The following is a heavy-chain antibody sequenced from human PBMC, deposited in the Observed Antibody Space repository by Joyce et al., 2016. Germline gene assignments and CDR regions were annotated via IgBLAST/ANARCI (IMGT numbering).Heavy chain of an antibody. V-gene: IGHV3-21*01. CDR1: EFSFSNNK. CDR3: AREGPRYGLDV. Sequence: EAQLVESGGGLVKPGGSLRLSCAGSEFSFSNNKMNWVRQAPGKGLEWVSAISRSGDHTYYVDSVKGRFTISRDNAKNLLYLQMNSLRAEDTAVYYCAREGPRYGLDVWGQGTAVTVSS. D-gene: IGHD2-15*01. J-gene: IGHJ6*02. CDR2: ISRSGDHT.